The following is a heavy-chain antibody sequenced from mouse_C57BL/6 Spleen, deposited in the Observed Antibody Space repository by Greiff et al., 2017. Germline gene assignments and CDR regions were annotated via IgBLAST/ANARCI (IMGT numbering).Heavy chain of an antibody. CDR3: ARGGYGYAMDY. D-gene: IGHD2-14*01. Sequence: VLLQESGAELVRPGASVKLSCTASGYTFTDYYITWVQQRPGQGLEWIARIYPGSGNPYYNEQFKGKATLTAETSSSTAYMQLSRLASEAAAVYFCARGGYGYAMDYWGQGTSVTVSS. CDR2: IYPGSGNP. CDR1: GYTFTDYY. V-gene: IGHV1-76*01. J-gene: IGHJ4*01.